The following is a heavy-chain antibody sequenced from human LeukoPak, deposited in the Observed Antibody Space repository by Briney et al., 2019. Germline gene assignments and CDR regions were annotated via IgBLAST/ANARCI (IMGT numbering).Heavy chain of an antibody. V-gene: IGHV3-74*01. D-gene: IGHD2/OR15-2a*01. Sequence: PGGSLRLSCAASGFTFSSYWMHWVRQAPGKGLVWVSRINTDGSSTSYADSVKGRFTISRDNAKNTLYLQMNSLKVEDTAVYYCAKGRPGGAVLAAYFDYWGQGTLLTVSS. CDR1: GFTFSSYW. CDR2: INTDGSST. CDR3: AKGRPGGAVLAAYFDY. J-gene: IGHJ4*02.